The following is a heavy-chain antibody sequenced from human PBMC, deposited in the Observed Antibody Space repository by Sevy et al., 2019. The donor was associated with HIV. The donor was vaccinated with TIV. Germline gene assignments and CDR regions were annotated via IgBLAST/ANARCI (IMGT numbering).Heavy chain of an antibody. D-gene: IGHD2-15*01. CDR2: IYYSGST. CDR3: ARRVSWAAFDI. J-gene: IGHJ3*02. V-gene: IGHV4-31*03. Sequence: SETLSLTCTVSGGSISSGGYYWSWIRQHPGKGLEWIGYIYYSGSTYYNPSLKSRVTISVDTSKNQFSLKLSSVTAADTAVYHCARRVSWAAFDIWGQGTMVTVSS. CDR1: GGSISSGGYY.